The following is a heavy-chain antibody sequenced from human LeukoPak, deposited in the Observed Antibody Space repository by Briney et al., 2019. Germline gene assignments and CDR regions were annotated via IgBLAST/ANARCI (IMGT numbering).Heavy chain of an antibody. D-gene: IGHD3-10*01. J-gene: IGHJ4*02. CDR2: INPNSGGT. CDR3: ARATGLLWSDPLDY. V-gene: IGHV1-2*02. CDR1: GYTFTGYY. Sequence: GASVKVSCKASGYTFTGYYMHWVRQAPGQGLEWMGWINPNSGGTNYAQKFQGRVTMTRDTSISTAYMELIRLRSDDTAVYYCARATGLLWSDPLDYWGQGTLVTVSS.